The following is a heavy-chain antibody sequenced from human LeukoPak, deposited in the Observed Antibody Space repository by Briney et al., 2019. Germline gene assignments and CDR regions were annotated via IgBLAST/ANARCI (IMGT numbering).Heavy chain of an antibody. CDR2: INAGNGNT. V-gene: IGHV1-3*01. CDR3: ARDWQGILWFGEHYNWFDP. J-gene: IGHJ5*02. Sequence: GASVKVSCKASGYTFTSYAMHWVRQAPGQRLEWMGWINAGNGNTKYSQKFQGRVTITRDTSASTAYMELSSLRSEDTAVYYCARDWQGILWFGEHYNWFDPWGQGTLVTVSS. CDR1: GYTFTSYA. D-gene: IGHD3-10*01.